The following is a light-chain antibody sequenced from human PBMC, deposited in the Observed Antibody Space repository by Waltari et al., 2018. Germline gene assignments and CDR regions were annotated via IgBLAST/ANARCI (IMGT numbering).Light chain of an antibody. CDR2: AAS. J-gene: IGKJ3*01. CDR3: QQLNS. CDR1: QGISSD. V-gene: IGKV1-9*01. Sequence: DIQLTQSPSFLSASVGDRVTITCRASQGISSDLAWYQQKPGKAPKLLIYAASTLQSGVPSRFSGSVSGTEFTLTISSLQPEDFATYYCQQLNSFGPGTKVDIK.